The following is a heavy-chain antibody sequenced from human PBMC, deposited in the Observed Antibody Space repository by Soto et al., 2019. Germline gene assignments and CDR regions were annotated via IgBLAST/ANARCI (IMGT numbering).Heavy chain of an antibody. D-gene: IGHD6-19*01. V-gene: IGHV3-30*18. CDR3: AKTPYSSGWYLPNYYYGMDV. J-gene: IGHJ6*02. CDR2: ISYDGSNK. Sequence: GGSLRLSCAASGFTFSSYGMHWVRQAPGKGLEWVAVISYDGSNKYYADSVKGRFTISRDNSKNTLYLQMNSLRAEDTAVYYCAKTPYSSGWYLPNYYYGMDVWGQGTTVTVSS. CDR1: GFTFSSYG.